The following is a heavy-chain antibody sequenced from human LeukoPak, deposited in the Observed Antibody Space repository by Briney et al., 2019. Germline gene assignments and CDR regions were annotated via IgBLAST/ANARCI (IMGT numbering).Heavy chain of an antibody. Sequence: ASVKVSCKASGYTFTGYYMHWVRQAPGQGLEWMGWINPNSGGTNYAQKFQGRVTMTRDTSISTAYMELSRLRSDDTAVYYCATSRLGSSWLYYYYGMDVWGQGTTVTVSS. J-gene: IGHJ6*02. CDR1: GYTFTGYY. V-gene: IGHV1-2*02. CDR3: ATSRLGSSWLYYYYGMDV. D-gene: IGHD6-13*01. CDR2: INPNSGGT.